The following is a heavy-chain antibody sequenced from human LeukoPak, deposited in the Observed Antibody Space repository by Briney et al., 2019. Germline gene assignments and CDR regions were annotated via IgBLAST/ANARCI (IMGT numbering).Heavy chain of an antibody. J-gene: IGHJ4*02. V-gene: IGHV3-30*02. CDR1: GFTFSNYG. D-gene: IGHD3-3*01. Sequence: GGSLRLSCAASGFTFSNYGMHWVRQAPGKGLEWVAFIRYDEINTYYADSVKGRFTISRDSSKNTLYLQMNSLRAEDTAVYYCASQSYYDFWSGYPKALDYWGQGTLVTVSS. CDR2: IRYDEINT. CDR3: ASQSYYDFWSGYPKALDY.